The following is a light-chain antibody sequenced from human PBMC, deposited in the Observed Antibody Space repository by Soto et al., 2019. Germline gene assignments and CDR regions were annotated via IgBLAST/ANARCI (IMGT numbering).Light chain of an antibody. CDR3: QPYTYWPWP. J-gene: IGKJ1*01. V-gene: IGKV3-15*01. CDR2: GAS. CDR1: QSVNSN. Sequence: ETVMTQSPATLSVSPGERATLSCRASQSVNSNLAWYQQKSGHAPSLLIYGASTRATGIPVRFSGSGSGTEFNIRINSLQSEDSAAYYCQPYTYWPWPLGQGTKVEIK.